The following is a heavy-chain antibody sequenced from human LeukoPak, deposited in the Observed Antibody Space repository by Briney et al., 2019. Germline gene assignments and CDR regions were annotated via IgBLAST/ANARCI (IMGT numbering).Heavy chain of an antibody. CDR3: ARHDPSKKGAYDI. V-gene: IGHV4-59*08. Sequence: SETLSLTCTVSGGSINNYYWSWIRQPPGKGPEWIGYIYYSGTTSYNPSLTSRVPISIDTSQNQFSLKLTSVTSAHTAGYSCARHDPSKKGAYDIWGQGAMVTVSS. J-gene: IGHJ3*02. CDR2: IYYSGTT. CDR1: GGSINNYY. D-gene: IGHD4-11*01.